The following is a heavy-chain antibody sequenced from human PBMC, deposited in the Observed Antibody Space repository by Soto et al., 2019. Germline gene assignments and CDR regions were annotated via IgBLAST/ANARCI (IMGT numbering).Heavy chain of an antibody. V-gene: IGHV1-69*13. J-gene: IGHJ4*02. CDR1: GGTFGSHG. D-gene: IGHD5-18*01. CDR3: ARGAMANFDY. Sequence: ASVKVSCKASGGTFGSHGIAWVRQAPGQGLEWMGGSIAMLGTPTYAKKVQGRATITADESLTSSYLELRSLRSEDTAMYFCARGAMANFDYWGQGTVVTVSS. CDR2: SIAMLGTP.